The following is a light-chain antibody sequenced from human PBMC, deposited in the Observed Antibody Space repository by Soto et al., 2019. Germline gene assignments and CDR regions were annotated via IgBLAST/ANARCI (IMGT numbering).Light chain of an antibody. CDR1: QSFSSTY. V-gene: IGKV3-20*01. J-gene: IGKJ2*01. Sequence: EIVLTQSPGTLPLSPGERATLSCRASQSFSSTYLAWYQQKPGQAPSLLIYGASSRATGIPDRFSGSGSGTDFTLTISRLEPEDFAVYYCQRYDISPFPFGQGTKLEIK. CDR2: GAS. CDR3: QRYDISPFP.